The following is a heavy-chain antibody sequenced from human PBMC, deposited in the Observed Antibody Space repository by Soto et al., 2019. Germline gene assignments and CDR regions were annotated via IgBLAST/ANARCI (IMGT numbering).Heavy chain of an antibody. CDR3: ARANYYDSSGYYDY. CDR1: GGSVSSYY. D-gene: IGHD3-22*01. CDR2: IYYSGST. Sequence: SETLSLTCTVSGGSVSSYYWSWIRQPPGKGLEWIGYIYYSGSTNYNPPLKSRVTISVDTSKNQFSLKLSAVTDADTAVYYCARANYYDSSGYYDYWGQGTLVTVSS. J-gene: IGHJ4*02. V-gene: IGHV4-59*02.